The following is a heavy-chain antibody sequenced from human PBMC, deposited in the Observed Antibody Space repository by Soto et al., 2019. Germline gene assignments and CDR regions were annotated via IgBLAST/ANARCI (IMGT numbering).Heavy chain of an antibody. D-gene: IGHD3-10*01. J-gene: IGHJ4*02. CDR1: GFTFSRYW. CDR3: AKELSWSGRDY. CDR2: IKEDGGRK. Sequence: PGGSLRLSCAASGFTFSRYWMSWVRQAPGKGLEWVANIKEDGGRKNYADSVRGRFTISRDNAENSLYLQMNGLRAEDTAVYYCAKELSWSGRDYWGQGTLVTVSS. V-gene: IGHV3-7*01.